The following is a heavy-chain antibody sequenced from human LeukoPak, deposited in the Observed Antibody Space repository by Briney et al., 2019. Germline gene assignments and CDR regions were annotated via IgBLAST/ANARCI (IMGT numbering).Heavy chain of an antibody. J-gene: IGHJ4*02. D-gene: IGHD2-2*01. CDR2: IFYSGST. Sequence: SSETLSLTCTVSGGSISTSNYYWGWIRQPPGKGLEWIGNIFYSGSTYYSPSLRSRVTIPLDTSRNQFSLKLNSVTAADTAVYYCARRGKYCSSTSCYSRHVDYWGQGTLVTVSS. V-gene: IGHV4-39*07. CDR1: GGSISTSNYY. CDR3: ARRGKYCSSTSCYSRHVDY.